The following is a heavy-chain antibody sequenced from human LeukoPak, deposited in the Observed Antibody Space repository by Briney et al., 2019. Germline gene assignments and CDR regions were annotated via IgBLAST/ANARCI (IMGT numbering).Heavy chain of an antibody. CDR3: ARCRPYGDYAVDY. CDR1: GGSISSYY. Sequence: SETLSLTCTVSGGSISSYYWSWIRQPPGNGLEWIGYIYYSGSTNYNPSLKSRVTISVDTSKNQFSLKLSSVTAADTAVYYCARCRPYGDYAVDYWGQGTLVTVSS. CDR2: IYYSGST. D-gene: IGHD4-17*01. J-gene: IGHJ4*02. V-gene: IGHV4-59*01.